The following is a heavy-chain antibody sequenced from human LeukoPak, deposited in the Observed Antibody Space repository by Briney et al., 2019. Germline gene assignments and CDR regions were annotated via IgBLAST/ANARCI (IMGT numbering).Heavy chain of an antibody. D-gene: IGHD3-16*02. Sequence: PSETLSLTCAVYGGSFSGYYWSWIRQPPGKGLERIGEINHSGSTNYNPSLKSRVTISVDTSKNQFSLKLSSVTAADTAVYYCARGAYDYVWGSYRYIFDYWGQGTLVTVSS. CDR3: ARGAYDYVWGSYRYIFDY. J-gene: IGHJ4*02. V-gene: IGHV4-34*01. CDR2: INHSGST. CDR1: GGSFSGYY.